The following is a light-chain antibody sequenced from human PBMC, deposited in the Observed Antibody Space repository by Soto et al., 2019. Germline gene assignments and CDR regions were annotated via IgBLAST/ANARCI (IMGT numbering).Light chain of an antibody. CDR1: SSDVGSYNL. J-gene: IGLJ2*01. CDR3: CSYAGRGYDVV. Sequence: QSALTQPASVSGSPGQSITTSCTGTSSDVGSYNLVSWYQQHPGKAPKLMIYEVSKRPSGVSNRFSGSKSGNTASLTISGLQAEDEADYYCCSYAGRGYDVVFGGGTKLTVL. V-gene: IGLV2-23*02. CDR2: EVS.